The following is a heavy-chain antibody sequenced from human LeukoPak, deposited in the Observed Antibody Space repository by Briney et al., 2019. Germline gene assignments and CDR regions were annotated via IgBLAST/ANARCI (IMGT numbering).Heavy chain of an antibody. CDR2: ISYDGSNK. CDR1: GFTFSSYG. D-gene: IGHD1-7*01. Sequence: GGSLRLSCVASGFTFSSYGMHWVRQAPGKGLEWVAVISYDGSNKYYADSVKGRFTISRDNSKNTLYLQMNSLRAEDTAVYYCAKNYNGAFDIWGQGTMVTVSS. CDR3: AKNYNGAFDI. J-gene: IGHJ3*02. V-gene: IGHV3-30*18.